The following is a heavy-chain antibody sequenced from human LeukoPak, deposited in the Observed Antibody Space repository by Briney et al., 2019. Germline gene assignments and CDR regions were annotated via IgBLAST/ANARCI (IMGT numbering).Heavy chain of an antibody. V-gene: IGHV1-69*05. CDR2: IMPLFGTA. D-gene: IGHD4-17*01. Sequence: SVKVSCKTSGGTFNNSAISWVRQAPGQGLEWLGGIMPLFGTAGYAQKFQGRVTITKDESTRTVYLKLTSLTSDVTAVYYSARHDHGHYGSDWFDPWGQGALVSVSS. CDR3: ARHDHGHYGSDWFDP. J-gene: IGHJ5*02. CDR1: GGTFNNSA.